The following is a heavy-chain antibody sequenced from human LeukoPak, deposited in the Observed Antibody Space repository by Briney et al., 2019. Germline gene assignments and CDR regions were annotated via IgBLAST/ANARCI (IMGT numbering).Heavy chain of an antibody. CDR1: GFTFSSYW. CDR3: ARGSPGIAVAGHDY. J-gene: IGHJ4*02. D-gene: IGHD6-19*01. CDR2: INTDGSST. Sequence: GGSLRLSCAASGFTFSSYWMHWVRQAPGKGLVWVSRINTDGSSTSYADSVKGRFTISRDNAKNTLYLQMNSLRAEDTAVYYCARGSPGIAVAGHDYWGQGTLVTVSS. V-gene: IGHV3-74*01.